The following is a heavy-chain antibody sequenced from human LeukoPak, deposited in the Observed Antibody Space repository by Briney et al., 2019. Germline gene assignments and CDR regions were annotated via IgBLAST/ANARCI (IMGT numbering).Heavy chain of an antibody. Sequence: PSETLSLTCTVSGGSISSYYWSWIRQPPGKGLEWIGYIYYSGSTNYNPSLKSRVTISVDTSKNQFSLKLSSVTAADTAVYYCARGYCSGGSCFEDPWGQGTLVTVSS. CDR2: IYYSGST. CDR1: GGSISSYY. CDR3: ARGYCSGGSCFEDP. D-gene: IGHD2-15*01. V-gene: IGHV4-59*01. J-gene: IGHJ5*02.